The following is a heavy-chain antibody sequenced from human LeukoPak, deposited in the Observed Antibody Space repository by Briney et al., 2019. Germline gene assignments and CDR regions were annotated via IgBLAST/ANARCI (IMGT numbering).Heavy chain of an antibody. D-gene: IGHD6-19*01. Sequence: GGSLRLSCAASGFXFSSYSMNWVRQAPGKGLEWVSSISSSSSYIYYADSVKGRFTISRDNAKNSLYLQMNSLRAEDTAVYYCARDQGTGIAVAGFYYFDYWGQGTLVTVSS. CDR1: GFXFSSYS. J-gene: IGHJ4*02. V-gene: IGHV3-21*01. CDR2: ISSSSSYI. CDR3: ARDQGTGIAVAGFYYFDY.